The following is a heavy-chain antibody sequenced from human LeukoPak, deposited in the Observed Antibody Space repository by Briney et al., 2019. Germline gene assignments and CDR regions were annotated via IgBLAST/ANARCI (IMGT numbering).Heavy chain of an antibody. V-gene: IGHV3-23*01. Sequence: QPGGSLRLSCAASGFTFSTYAMSWVRQAPGRGLEWVATLSGSGAGTYYSDSVQGRFTISRDNSKRTLFLQMNSLRAEDTAFYYCATAELGVDTFFDYWGQGTLVTVSS. D-gene: IGHD3-3*01. CDR2: LSGSGAGT. CDR3: ATAELGVDTFFDY. CDR1: GFTFSTYA. J-gene: IGHJ4*02.